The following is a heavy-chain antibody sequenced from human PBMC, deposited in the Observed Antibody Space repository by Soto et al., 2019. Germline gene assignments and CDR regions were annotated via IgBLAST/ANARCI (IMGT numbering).Heavy chain of an antibody. Sequence: HPEGSLRLSCAASGFTFSSYAMSWVRQAPGKGLEWVSAISGSGGSTYYADSVKGRFTISRDHSKNTLYLQMNSLRAEDTAVYYCAKDLMSEGYCSGGSCYGFDYWGQGTLVTVSS. V-gene: IGHV3-23*01. CDR3: AKDLMSEGYCSGGSCYGFDY. CDR2: ISGSGGST. CDR1: GFTFSSYA. D-gene: IGHD2-15*01. J-gene: IGHJ4*02.